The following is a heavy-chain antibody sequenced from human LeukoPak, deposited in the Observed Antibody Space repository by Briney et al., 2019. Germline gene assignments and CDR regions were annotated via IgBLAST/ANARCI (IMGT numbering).Heavy chain of an antibody. CDR3: ARVMGNSSSWYGGGNWFDP. J-gene: IGHJ5*02. Sequence: GGSLRLSCAASGFTFDDYGMSWVRQAPGKGLEWVSGINWNGGSTGYADSVKGRFTISRDNAKNSLYLQMNSLRAEDTALYYCARVMGNSSSWYGGGNWFDPWGQGTLVTVSS. CDR1: GFTFDDYG. D-gene: IGHD6-13*01. V-gene: IGHV3-20*04. CDR2: INWNGGST.